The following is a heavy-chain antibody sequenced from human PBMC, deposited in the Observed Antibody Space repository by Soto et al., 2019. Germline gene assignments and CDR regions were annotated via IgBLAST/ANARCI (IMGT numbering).Heavy chain of an antibody. J-gene: IGHJ6*02. CDR3: ARGHYDFWSGYRTTPYYYYGMDV. CDR2: INHSGST. Sequence: SETLSLTCAVYGGSFSGYYWSWIRQPPGKGLEWIGEINHSGSTNYNPSLKSRVTISVDTSKNQFSLKLSSVTAADTAVYYCARGHYDFWSGYRTTPYYYYGMDVWGQGTTVTVSS. D-gene: IGHD3-3*01. CDR1: GGSFSGYY. V-gene: IGHV4-34*01.